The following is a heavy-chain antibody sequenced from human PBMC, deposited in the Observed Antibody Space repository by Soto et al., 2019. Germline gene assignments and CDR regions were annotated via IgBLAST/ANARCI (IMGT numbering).Heavy chain of an antibody. CDR3: ARDRTYYDILSGMDV. V-gene: IGHV4-59*13. CDR2: TYHRGTT. D-gene: IGHD3-9*01. J-gene: IGHJ6*02. Sequence: PSETLSLTCTVSGASISSYYWSWIRQPPGKGLEWMGFTYHRGTTNYNPSLKSRVTIVVDTSKNQFSLRLRSVTAADTAVYYCARDRTYYDILSGMDVWGQGTTVTV. CDR1: GASISSYY.